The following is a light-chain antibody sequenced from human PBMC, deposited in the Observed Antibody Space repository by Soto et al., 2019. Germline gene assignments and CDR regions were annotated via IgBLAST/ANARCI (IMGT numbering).Light chain of an antibody. V-gene: IGKV3-15*01. Sequence: EIVMTQSPATLSVSPGERATLSCRASQSVSINLAWYQQKPGQAPRILIYGASTRATGIPARFSGSGSGTEFTITISSLQSEDFAVYYCQQYNNWPTFGPGTKVDIK. CDR2: GAS. CDR3: QQYNNWPT. J-gene: IGKJ3*01. CDR1: QSVSIN.